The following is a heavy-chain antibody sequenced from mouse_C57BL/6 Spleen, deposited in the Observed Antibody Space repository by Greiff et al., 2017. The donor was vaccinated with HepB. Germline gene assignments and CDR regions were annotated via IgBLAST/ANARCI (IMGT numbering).Heavy chain of an antibody. V-gene: IGHV3-6*01. CDR1: VYSITSGYY. Sequence: VQLKQSGPGLVKPSQSLSLTCSVPVYSITSGYYCNWFRQFPGNKLEWMGYISYDGSNNYNPSLKNRISITRDTSKNQFFLKLNSVTTEDTATYYCARVYYDYAMDYWGQGTSVTVSS. CDR2: ISYDGSN. CDR3: ARVYYDYAMDY. D-gene: IGHD1-1*02. J-gene: IGHJ4*01.